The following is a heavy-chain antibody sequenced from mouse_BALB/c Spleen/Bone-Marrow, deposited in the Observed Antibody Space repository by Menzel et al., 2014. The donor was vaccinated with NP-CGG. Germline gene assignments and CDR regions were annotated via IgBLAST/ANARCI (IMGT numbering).Heavy chain of an antibody. CDR2: IDPSDSYT. D-gene: IGHD2-1*01. CDR1: GYTFTSYW. CDR3: ARGLYGNSGY. J-gene: IGHJ2*01. V-gene: IGHV1-69*02. Sequence: QVQLQQSGAELVKPGASVKLSCKASGYTFTSYWTHWVKQRPGQGLEWIGEIDPSDSYTNYNQKFKGKATLTVDKSSSAAYMQLSSLTSEDAAVYCCARGLYGNSGYWGQGTTLTVSS.